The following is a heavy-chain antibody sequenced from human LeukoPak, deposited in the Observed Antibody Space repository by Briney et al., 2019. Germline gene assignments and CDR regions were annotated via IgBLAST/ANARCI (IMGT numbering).Heavy chain of an antibody. V-gene: IGHV1-18*01. CDR2: ISAYNGNT. Sequence: ASVKVSCKASGYTFTSYGISWVRQAPGQGLEWMGWISAYNGNTNYAQKFQGRVTITADESTSTAYMELSSLRSEDTAVYYCARAADCSSTSCYTDDAFDIWGQGTMVTVSS. CDR3: ARAADCSSTSCYTDDAFDI. D-gene: IGHD2-2*02. J-gene: IGHJ3*02. CDR1: GYTFTSYG.